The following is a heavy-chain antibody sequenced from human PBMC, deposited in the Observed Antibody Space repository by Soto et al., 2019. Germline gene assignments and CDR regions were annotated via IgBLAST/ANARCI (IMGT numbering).Heavy chain of an antibody. CDR1: GYSFTSYW. Sequence: RGESLKISCKGSGYSFTSYWIGWVRQMPGKGLEWMGIIYPGDSDTRYSPSFQGQVTISADKSISTAYLQWSSLKASDTAMYYCTRSSAAGKIYSGMDVWGQGTTVTVSS. CDR2: IYPGDSDT. J-gene: IGHJ6*02. D-gene: IGHD6-13*01. CDR3: TRSSAAGKIYSGMDV. V-gene: IGHV5-51*01.